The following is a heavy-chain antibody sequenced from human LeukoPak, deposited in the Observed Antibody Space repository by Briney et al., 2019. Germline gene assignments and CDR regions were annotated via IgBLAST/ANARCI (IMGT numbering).Heavy chain of an antibody. Sequence: SLRLSCSASGFTFSSYAMHWVRQAPGKGLEWVSGISWNSGSIGYADSVKGRFTISRDNAKNSLYLQMNSLRAEDTALYYCAKGARGYSYGYVLDYWGQGTLVTVSS. CDR1: GFTFSSYA. CDR2: ISWNSGSI. CDR3: AKGARGYSYGYVLDY. J-gene: IGHJ4*02. V-gene: IGHV3-9*01. D-gene: IGHD5-18*01.